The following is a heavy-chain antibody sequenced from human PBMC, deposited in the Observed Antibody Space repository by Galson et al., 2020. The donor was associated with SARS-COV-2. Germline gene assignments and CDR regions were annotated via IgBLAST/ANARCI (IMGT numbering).Heavy chain of an antibody. V-gene: IGHV3-30*04. CDR3: VRDQYGGNYQLSPEY. CDR2: ISFTGTNE. J-gene: IGHJ4*02. Sequence: GGSLRLSCAASGFTFSSFAMHWVRQAPGKGLEWVAFISFTGTNEFHADSVRGRFTISRDNSMNTLYLQMSSLTPEDTAVYYCVRDQYGGNYQLSPEYWGQGTLVTVSS. D-gene: IGHD1-26*01. CDR1: GFTFSSFA.